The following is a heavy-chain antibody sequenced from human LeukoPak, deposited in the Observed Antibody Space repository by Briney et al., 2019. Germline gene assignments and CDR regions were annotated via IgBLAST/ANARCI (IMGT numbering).Heavy chain of an antibody. J-gene: IGHJ4*02. CDR1: GFTFSSYE. V-gene: IGHV3-48*03. CDR2: ISSSGSTI. Sequence: GGSLRLSCAASGFTFSSYEMNCVRQAPGKGLEWVSYISSSGSTIYYADSVKGRFTISRDNAKNSLYLQMNSLRAEDTAVYYCARGDYCSSTSCSPPDYWGQGTLVIVSS. CDR3: ARGDYCSSTSCSPPDY. D-gene: IGHD2-2*01.